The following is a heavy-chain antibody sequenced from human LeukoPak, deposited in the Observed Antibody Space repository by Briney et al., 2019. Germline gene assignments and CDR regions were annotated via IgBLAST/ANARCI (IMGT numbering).Heavy chain of an antibody. J-gene: IGHJ4*02. CDR2: VSASGGTT. CDR1: GFTFSSFS. D-gene: IGHD3-9*01. CDR3: AKARRYFDWLIDY. V-gene: IGHV3-23*01. Sequence: GGSLRLSCAASGFTFSSFSMNWARQAPGKGLEWISTVSASGGTTYYADSVKGRFTISRDNSKNTLYLQVNSLRAEDTALYYCAKARRYFDWLIDYRGQGTLVIVSS.